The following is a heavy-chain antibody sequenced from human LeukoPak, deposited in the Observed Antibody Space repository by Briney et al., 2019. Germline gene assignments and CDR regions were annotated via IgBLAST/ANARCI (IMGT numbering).Heavy chain of an antibody. CDR3: ARALAWGGSFYSYYYMDV. V-gene: IGHV1-8*01. D-gene: IGHD1-26*01. Sequence: GASVKVSCKASGYTFSDYDINWVRQATGQGLEWMGWINPNSGNAGYAQKFQGRVTMTRNTSISTAYMELSSLRSEDTAVYYCARALAWGGSFYSYYYMDVWDKGTTVTVSS. J-gene: IGHJ6*03. CDR1: GYTFSDYD. CDR2: INPNSGNA.